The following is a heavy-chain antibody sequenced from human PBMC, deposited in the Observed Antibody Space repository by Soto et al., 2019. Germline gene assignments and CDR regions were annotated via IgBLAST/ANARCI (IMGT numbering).Heavy chain of an antibody. CDR1: GFTFRNYG. V-gene: IGHV3-30*18. D-gene: IGHD4-4*01. J-gene: IGHJ5*02. Sequence: GGSLRLCCAGSGFTFRNYGMHGVRQAPGKGLEWVAVISHDENYKSYADSVRGRFTISRDNSKNTLYLQMNSLRAEDTTVYHCAKDISRVIWFDPWGQGTLVTVSS. CDR3: AKDISRVIWFDP. CDR2: ISHDENYK.